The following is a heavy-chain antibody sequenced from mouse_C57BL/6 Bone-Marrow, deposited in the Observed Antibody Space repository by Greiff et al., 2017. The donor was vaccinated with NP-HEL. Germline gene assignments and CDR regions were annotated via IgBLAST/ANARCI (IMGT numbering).Heavy chain of an antibody. CDR1: GYTFTSYW. CDR3: ARAYGDDWFAY. Sequence: VQLQQPGAELVKPGASVKLSCKASGYTFTSYWMHWVKQRPGQGLEWIGMIHPNSGSTNYNEKFKSKATLTVDKSSSTAYMQLSSLTSEDSAVYYCARAYGDDWFAYWGQGTLVTVSA. CDR2: IHPNSGST. V-gene: IGHV1-64*01. D-gene: IGHD2-13*01. J-gene: IGHJ3*01.